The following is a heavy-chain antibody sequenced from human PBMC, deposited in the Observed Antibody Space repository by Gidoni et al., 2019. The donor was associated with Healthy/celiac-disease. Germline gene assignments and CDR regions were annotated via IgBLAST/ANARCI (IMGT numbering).Heavy chain of an antibody. J-gene: IGHJ4*02. D-gene: IGHD3-10*01. Sequence: ESGPGLEMPSQTLSLICTVSAGSIRTGGYHRSWSHQHPGKGLELFEYIDYRGSTYYNPSLKSRVTLPVKTSKNQFPLKQSAGPAAAPAVYCCARSVRKTYGSESYVLGKFDYWGQGTLVTVSS. CDR3: ARSVRKTYGSESYVLGKFDY. V-gene: IGHV4-31*03. CDR2: IDYRGST. CDR1: AGSIRTGGYH.